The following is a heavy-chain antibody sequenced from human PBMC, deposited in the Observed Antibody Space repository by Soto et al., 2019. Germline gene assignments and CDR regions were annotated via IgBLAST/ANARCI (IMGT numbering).Heavy chain of an antibody. J-gene: IGHJ6*02. CDR3: AREDDGGDSLDV. CDR2: IHHSGSI. Sequence: QVQLQQSGPGLVKPSQTLSLTCTVSGDSISSDYYHWTWIRQSPGKGLEWIGYIHHSGSILYNPYLKSRVTISVDTSKYQFSLHLTSVTAADTAVYFCAREDDGGDSLDVWGQGTTVTVSS. CDR1: GDSISSDYYH. V-gene: IGHV4-30-4*08. D-gene: IGHD2-21*02.